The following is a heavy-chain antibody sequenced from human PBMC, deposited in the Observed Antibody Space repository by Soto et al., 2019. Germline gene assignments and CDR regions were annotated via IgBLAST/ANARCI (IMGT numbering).Heavy chain of an antibody. CDR2: MNPNTDNT. D-gene: IGHD3-10*01. CDR1: GYTFSTYD. Sequence: QVQLVQSGAEVREPGASVKVSCKASGYTFSTYDINWVRQATGQGLEWMGFMNPNTDNTACAQNFQGRLTVTWNTPISTAYIALSSPRSEDTALYYCARGPSVDYYGPGDFLDCGLDVWGQGTTVTVSS. J-gene: IGHJ6*02. CDR3: ARGPSVDYYGPGDFLDCGLDV. V-gene: IGHV1-8*01.